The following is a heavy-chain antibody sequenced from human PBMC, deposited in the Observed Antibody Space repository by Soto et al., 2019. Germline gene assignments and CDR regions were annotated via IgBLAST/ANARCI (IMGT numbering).Heavy chain of an antibody. V-gene: IGHV1-8*01. J-gene: IGHJ4*02. D-gene: IGHD4-17*01. CDR1: GYTFTNYD. Sequence: QVQLVQSGAEVKKPGASVKVSCKASGYTFTNYDINWVRQATGQGLEWMGWMNPKSGNTGYAQQFQGRVLMTRSTSIITAYMELSSLRSEDTAVYYCVRVYGEIDYWGQGTLVTVSS. CDR2: MNPKSGNT. CDR3: VRVYGEIDY.